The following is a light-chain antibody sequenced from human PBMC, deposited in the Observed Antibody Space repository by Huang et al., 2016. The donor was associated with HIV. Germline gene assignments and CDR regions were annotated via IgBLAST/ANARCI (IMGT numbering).Light chain of an antibody. CDR2: TAS. Sequence: DIQMTQSPSSLPASVGDRVTVTCRASQSITSYVNWYQLKPGKAPKLLSNTASSLQRGVPSRFSGSGSGTDFTLTISSLQPEDFTTYCCQQSYSPPYTFGQGTKLEIK. J-gene: IGKJ2*01. CDR1: QSITSY. V-gene: IGKV1-39*01. CDR3: QQSYSPPYT.